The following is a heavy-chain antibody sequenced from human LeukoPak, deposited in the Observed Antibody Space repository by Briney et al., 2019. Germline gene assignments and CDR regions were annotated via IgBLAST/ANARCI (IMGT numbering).Heavy chain of an antibody. Sequence: GSLRLSCAASGFTFSSYSMNWVRQPPGKGLEWIGEINHSGSTNYNPSLKSRVTISVDTSKNQFSLKVSSVTAADTAVYYCARLRFGESTPYYYYYMDVWGKGTTVTMSS. CDR2: INHSGST. D-gene: IGHD3-10*01. V-gene: IGHV4-34*01. CDR3: ARLRFGESTPYYYYYMDV. J-gene: IGHJ6*03. CDR1: GFTFSSYS.